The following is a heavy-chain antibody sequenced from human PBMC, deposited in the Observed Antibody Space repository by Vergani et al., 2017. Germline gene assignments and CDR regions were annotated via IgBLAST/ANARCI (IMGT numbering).Heavy chain of an antibody. V-gene: IGHV1-69*02. Sequence: QVQLVQSGAEVKKPGSSVKVSCKASGGTFSSYTISWVRQAPGQGLEGMGRIIPILGIANYAQKFQGRVTITAAKSPSTAYMGLSSLRSEDTAMYYCARGPPIAAAGHYYYYYGMDVWGQGTTVTVSS. CDR2: IIPILGIA. CDR1: GGTFSSYT. J-gene: IGHJ6*02. D-gene: IGHD6-13*01. CDR3: ARGPPIAAAGHYYYYYGMDV.